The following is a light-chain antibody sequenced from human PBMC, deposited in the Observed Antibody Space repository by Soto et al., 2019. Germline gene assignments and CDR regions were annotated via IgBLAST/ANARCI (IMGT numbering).Light chain of an antibody. Sequence: IVLTQSPGTLPLSPGERATLSCRASQSVSGRQLAWYQQKPGQAPRLLIYGASYRAPGISERFSGIGFGTDFTLTISRLEPEDFAVYYCQQYAASPTFGQGTKLEIK. CDR2: GAS. J-gene: IGKJ2*01. CDR1: QSVSGRQ. V-gene: IGKV3-20*01. CDR3: QQYAASPT.